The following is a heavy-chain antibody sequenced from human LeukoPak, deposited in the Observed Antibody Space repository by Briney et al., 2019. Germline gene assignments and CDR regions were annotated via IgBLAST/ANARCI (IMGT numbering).Heavy chain of an antibody. CDR3: ARRTAGMAMDY. Sequence: RASVKVSCKASGYTFTAYTIHWVRQAPGQGFEWMGWISPGNGGADYAQKFQGRVTMTRDTSGSSVYMDLSGLRSDDTAFYYCARRTAGMAMDYWGQGTLVTVSS. J-gene: IGHJ4*02. V-gene: IGHV1-2*02. D-gene: IGHD5-24*01. CDR1: GYTFTAYT. CDR2: ISPGNGGA.